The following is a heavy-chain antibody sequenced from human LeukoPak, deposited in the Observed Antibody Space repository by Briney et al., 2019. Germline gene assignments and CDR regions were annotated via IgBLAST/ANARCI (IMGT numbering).Heavy chain of an antibody. CDR3: ATGAPYDILTDFDY. J-gene: IGHJ4*02. D-gene: IGHD3-9*01. CDR1: GGSISSGGNY. V-gene: IGHV4-30-2*01. Sequence: SETLSLTCTVSGGSISSGGNYWSWIRQPPGKGLEWIGYIYHSGSTYYNPSLKSRVTISVDRSKNQFSLKLSSVTAADTAVYYCATGAPYDILTDFDYWGQGTLVTVSS. CDR2: IYHSGST.